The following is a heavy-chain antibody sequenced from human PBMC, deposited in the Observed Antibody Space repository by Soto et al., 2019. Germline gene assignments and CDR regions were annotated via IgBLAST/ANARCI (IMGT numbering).Heavy chain of an antibody. CDR1: GYTFTSYG. D-gene: IGHD2-2*01. V-gene: IGHV1-18*01. CDR2: ISAYNGDT. J-gene: IGHJ4*02. CDR3: ARWSCSSTSCSPFDY. Sequence: QVQLVQSGTEVKKPGASVKVSCKASGYTFTSYGISWVRQAPGQGLEWMGWISAYNGDTNYAQKLQGRVTMTTDTSXXTAYMELRSLRSDDTAVYYCARWSCSSTSCSPFDYWGQGTLVTVSS.